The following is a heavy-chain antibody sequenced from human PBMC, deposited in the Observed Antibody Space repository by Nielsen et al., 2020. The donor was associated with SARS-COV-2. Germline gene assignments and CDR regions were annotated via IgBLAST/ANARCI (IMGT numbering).Heavy chain of an antibody. D-gene: IGHD4-17*01. J-gene: IGHJ4*02. V-gene: IGHV1-69*04. CDR3: ARAHYGDYLRYFDY. CDR1: GGTFSSYA. CDR2: IIPILGIA. Sequence: SVKVSCKASGGTFSSYAISWVRQAPGQGLEWMGRIIPILGIANYAQKFQGRVTITADKSTSTAYMELSSLRAEDTAVYYCARAHYGDYLRYFDYWGQGTLVTVSS.